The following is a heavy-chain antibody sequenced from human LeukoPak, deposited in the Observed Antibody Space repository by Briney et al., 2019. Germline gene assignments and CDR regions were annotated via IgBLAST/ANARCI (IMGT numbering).Heavy chain of an antibody. CDR2: ISYDGSNK. J-gene: IGHJ4*02. Sequence: GGSLRLSCAASGFTFSSYAMHWVRQAPGKGLEWVAVISYDGSNKYYADSVKGRFTISRDNSKNSLYLQMNSLRAEDTAVYNCAKASYGSGLDYWGQGTLVTVSS. CDR3: AKASYGSGLDY. D-gene: IGHD3-10*01. CDR1: GFTFSSYA. V-gene: IGHV3-30-3*01.